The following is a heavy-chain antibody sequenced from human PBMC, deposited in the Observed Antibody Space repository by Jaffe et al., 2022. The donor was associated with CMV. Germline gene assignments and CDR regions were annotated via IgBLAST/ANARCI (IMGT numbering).Heavy chain of an antibody. CDR1: GFTFSSYW. J-gene: IGHJ4*02. V-gene: IGHV3-7*03. Sequence: EVQLVESGGGLVQPGGSLRLSCAASGFTFSSYWMSWVRQAPGKGLEWVANIKQDGSEKYYVDSVKGRFTISRDNAKNSLYLQMNSLRAEDTAVYYCATGGLTGYDFWSGRHDYWGQGTLVTVSS. CDR3: ATGGLTGYDFWSGRHDY. CDR2: IKQDGSEK. D-gene: IGHD3-3*01.